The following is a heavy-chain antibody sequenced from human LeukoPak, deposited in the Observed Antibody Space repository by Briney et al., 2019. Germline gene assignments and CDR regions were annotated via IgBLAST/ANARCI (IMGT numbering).Heavy chain of an antibody. CDR3: ARGYYYDSSGYLSDY. Sequence: VASVKVSCKVSGYTLTELSMLWVRQAPGKGLEWMGGFDPEDGETIYAQKFQGRVTMTEDTSTDTAYMELSSLRSEDTAVYYCARGYYYDSSGYLSDYWGQGTLVTVSS. CDR1: GYTLTELS. CDR2: FDPEDGET. D-gene: IGHD3-22*01. V-gene: IGHV1-24*01. J-gene: IGHJ4*02.